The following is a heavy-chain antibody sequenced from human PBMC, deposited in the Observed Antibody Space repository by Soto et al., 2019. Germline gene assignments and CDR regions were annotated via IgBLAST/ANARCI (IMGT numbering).Heavy chain of an antibody. D-gene: IGHD3-10*01. CDR2: IYNDGTT. CDR3: VRPLPSGRNYGMDV. J-gene: IGHJ6*02. V-gene: IGHV3-53*01. Sequence: EVQLVESGGGLIQPGVSLRLSCTAAGLSVRNNYMSWVRQAPGMGLEWVSVIYNDGTTYYADSVQGRFTISRDTSKNTLSLQMDSLRAEDTAVYYCVRPLPSGRNYGMDVWGQWTTVTVSS. CDR1: GLSVRNNY.